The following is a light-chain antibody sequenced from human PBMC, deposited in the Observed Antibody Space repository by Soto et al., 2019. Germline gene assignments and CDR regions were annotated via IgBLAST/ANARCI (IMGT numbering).Light chain of an antibody. CDR3: QSYDDTNQV. CDR2: EDN. J-gene: IGLJ3*02. CDR1: RGSIASNY. Sequence: NFMLTQPHSVSDSPGKTVIISCTRSRGSIASNYVQWYQQRPGSSPTTVIYEDNQRPSGVPDRFSGSIDSSSNSASLTISGMETEDEADYYCQSYDDTNQVFGGGTKVTVL. V-gene: IGLV6-57*01.